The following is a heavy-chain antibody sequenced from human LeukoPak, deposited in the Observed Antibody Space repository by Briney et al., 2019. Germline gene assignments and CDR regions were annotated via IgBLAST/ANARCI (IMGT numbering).Heavy chain of an antibody. CDR1: GGSISSHY. Sequence: SETLSLTCTVSGGSISSHYWSWIRQPPGKGLEWIGYIYYSGSTNYNPSLKSRVTISVDTSKNQFSLKLSSVTAADTAVYYCARSHVSVYDFWSAYKDYYYYYMDVWGKGTTVTVSS. V-gene: IGHV4-59*11. D-gene: IGHD3-3*01. CDR2: IYYSGST. CDR3: ARSHVSVYDFWSAYKDYYYYYMDV. J-gene: IGHJ6*03.